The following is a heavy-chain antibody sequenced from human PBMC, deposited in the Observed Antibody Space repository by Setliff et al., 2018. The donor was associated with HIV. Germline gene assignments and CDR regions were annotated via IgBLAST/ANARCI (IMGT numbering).Heavy chain of an antibody. CDR1: GYIFTSYG. Sequence: ASVKVSCKASGYIFTSYGISWVRQAPGQWLEWMGWISAYNGSTNYAQKYQGRVSMTIDTSTSTADMGLRSLSPDDTAVYFCARDPSSGGDYDSSGQYFQNWGQGALVTVSS. CDR3: ARDPSSGGDYDSSGQYFQN. V-gene: IGHV1-18*01. D-gene: IGHD3-22*01. CDR2: ISAYNGST. J-gene: IGHJ1*01.